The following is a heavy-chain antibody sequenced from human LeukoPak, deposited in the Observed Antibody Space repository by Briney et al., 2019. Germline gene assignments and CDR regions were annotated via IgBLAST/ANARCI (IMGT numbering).Heavy chain of an antibody. J-gene: IGHJ6*03. V-gene: IGHV4-4*07. Sequence: SETLSLTCTVSGGSISSYYWSWIRQPAGKGLEWIGRIYTSGSTNYNPSLKSRVTMSVDTSTSQFSLKLSSVTAADTAVYYCARALVDTAMVTFGYYYYMDVWGKGTTVTVSS. D-gene: IGHD5-18*01. CDR3: ARALVDTAMVTFGYYYYMDV. CDR2: IYTSGST. CDR1: GGSISSYY.